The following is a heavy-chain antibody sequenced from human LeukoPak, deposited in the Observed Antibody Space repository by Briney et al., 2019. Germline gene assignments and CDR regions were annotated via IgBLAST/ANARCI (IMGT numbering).Heavy chain of an antibody. J-gene: IGHJ4*02. CDR1: GFTFDDYG. CDR3: ARGSIVGATETGYFDC. CDR2: INWISGST. Sequence: PGGSLRLSCAASGFTFDDYGMSWVRQAPGKGLEWVSGINWISGSTGYADSVKGRFTISRDNAKNSLYLQMNSLRAEDTALYYCARGSIVGATETGYFDCWGQGTLVTVSP. D-gene: IGHD1-26*01. V-gene: IGHV3-20*04.